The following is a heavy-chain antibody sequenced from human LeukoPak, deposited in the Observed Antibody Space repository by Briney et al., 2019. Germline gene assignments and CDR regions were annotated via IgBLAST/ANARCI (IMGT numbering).Heavy chain of an antibody. CDR3: ARSPIFGVVI. Sequence: GGSLRLSCAASGFTFSSYEMNWVRQAPGKGLEWVSYISSSGSTIYYADSVKGQFTISRDNAKNSLYLQMNSLRAEDTAVYYCARSPIFGVVIWGQGTMVTVSS. D-gene: IGHD3-3*01. CDR2: ISSSGSTI. V-gene: IGHV3-48*03. J-gene: IGHJ3*02. CDR1: GFTFSSYE.